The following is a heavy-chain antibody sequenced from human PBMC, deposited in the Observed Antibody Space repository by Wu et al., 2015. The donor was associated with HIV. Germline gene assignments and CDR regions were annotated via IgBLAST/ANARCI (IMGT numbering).Heavy chain of an antibody. CDR1: GGTFSRSG. V-gene: IGHV1-69*11. CDR2: IIPIHGAA. CDR3: AREGEEKKSDRSGYYAYLQI. D-gene: IGHD3-22*01. J-gene: IGHJ1*01. Sequence: VQLVQSGAEVRKPGSSVKVXCKASGGTFSRSGFSWVRQVPGQGFEWMGRIIPIHGAANYAQKFEGRVTITADESTSTAYMDLSSLTSEDTAVYYCAREGEEKKSDRSGYYAYLQIWGQGSQVTVSS.